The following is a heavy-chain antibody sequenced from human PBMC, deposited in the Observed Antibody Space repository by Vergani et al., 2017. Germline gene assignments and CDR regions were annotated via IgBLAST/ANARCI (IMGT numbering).Heavy chain of an antibody. CDR1: GAYVGSGGYY. CDR3: ARQFWGGGGYRFDH. V-gene: IGHV4-30-4*08. CDR2: IYYSGTS. J-gene: IGHJ4*02. D-gene: IGHD5-18*01. Sequence: QVQLQESGPGLVKASQTLSLTCSVSGAYVGSGGYYWTWVRQRPGMGLDWIGYIYYSGTSYYNPSLESRATNSVDTSKNKFSLKLKSVTAADTAVYYCARQFWGGGGYRFDHWGQGTLVTVSS.